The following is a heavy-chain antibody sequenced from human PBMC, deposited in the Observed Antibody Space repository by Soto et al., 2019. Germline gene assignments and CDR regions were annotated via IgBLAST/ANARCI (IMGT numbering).Heavy chain of an antibody. Sequence: QVQLQKSGPGLVKPSQTLSLTCTVSGGSISTVNYWWSWIRQSPDMGLEWIGHIYNGGSTYNNPSLQSXXTXSXXTSKHQLSLTLSSVSAADTAVYYCARGPSGDKVDSWGQGTLVTVSS. CDR1: GGSISTVNYW. D-gene: IGHD7-27*01. CDR3: ARGPSGDKVDS. V-gene: IGHV4-30-4*01. CDR2: IYNGGST. J-gene: IGHJ4*02.